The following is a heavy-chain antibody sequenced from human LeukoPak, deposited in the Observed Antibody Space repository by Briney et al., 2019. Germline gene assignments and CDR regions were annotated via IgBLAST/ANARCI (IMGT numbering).Heavy chain of an antibody. CDR2: IYTSGST. CDR1: GGSISSYY. D-gene: IGHD6-19*01. J-gene: IGHJ4*02. Sequence: SETLSLTCTVSGGSISSYYWSWIRQPAGKGLERIGRIYTSGSTNYNPSLKSQVTMSVDTSKNQFSLKLSSVTAADTAVYYCARDERYSSGWFFDYWGQGTLVTVSS. CDR3: ARDERYSSGWFFDY. V-gene: IGHV4-4*07.